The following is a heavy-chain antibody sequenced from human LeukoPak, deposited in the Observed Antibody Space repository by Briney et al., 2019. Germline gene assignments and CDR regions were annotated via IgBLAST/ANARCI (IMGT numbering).Heavy chain of an antibody. CDR3: ARDFGDSSSWYSYYYYYMDV. CDR2: IKQDGSEK. D-gene: IGHD6-13*01. CDR1: GFTVSNTY. Sequence: GGSLRLSCEASGFTVSNTYMSWVRQAPGKGLEWVANIKQDGSEKYYVDSVKGRFTISRDNAKNSLYLQMNSLRAEDTAVYYCARDFGDSSSWYSYYYYYMDVWGKGTTVTVSS. J-gene: IGHJ6*03. V-gene: IGHV3-7*01.